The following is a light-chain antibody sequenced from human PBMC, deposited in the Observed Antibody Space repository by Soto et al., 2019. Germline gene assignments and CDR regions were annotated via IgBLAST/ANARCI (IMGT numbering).Light chain of an antibody. V-gene: IGKV1D-12*01. J-gene: IGKJ5*01. CDR2: AAS. CDR1: QGIGSW. CDR3: QQANNFPIT. Sequence: DIQMTQSPSSVSASVGDSVTFTCRASQGIGSWLAWYQQKPGKAPKLLIYAASTLQSGVPSRFSGSGSGTDFTLTINSLQPEDFATYYCQQANNFPITFGQGHDWRLN.